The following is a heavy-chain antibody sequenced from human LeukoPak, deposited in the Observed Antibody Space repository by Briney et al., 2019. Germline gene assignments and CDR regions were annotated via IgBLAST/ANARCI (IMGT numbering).Heavy chain of an antibody. D-gene: IGHD6-6*01. J-gene: IGHJ1*01. CDR2: IRYDGSNK. CDR1: EFTVSNYG. Sequence: PGGSLRLSCAASEFTVSNYGIHWVRQAPGKGLEWVAFIRYDGSNKYYADSVKGRFTISRDNAKNSLFLQMNSLRAEDTAVYYCARDFTTSSTAYLHHWGQGTLVTVSS. CDR3: ARDFTTSSTAYLHH. V-gene: IGHV3-30*02.